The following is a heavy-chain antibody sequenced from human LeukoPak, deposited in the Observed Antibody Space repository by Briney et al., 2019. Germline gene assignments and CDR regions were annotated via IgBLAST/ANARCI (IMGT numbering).Heavy chain of an antibody. V-gene: IGHV4-34*01. CDR2: INHSGST. Sequence: SETLSLTCAVYGGSFSGYYWSWIRQPPGKGLEWIGEINHSGSTNYNPSLKSRVTISVDTSKNQFSLKLSSVTAADTAVYYCARGAPTYSSSWYYYYYYMDVWGKGTTVTVSS. CDR1: GGSFSGYY. D-gene: IGHD6-13*01. CDR3: ARGAPTYSSSWYYYYYYMDV. J-gene: IGHJ6*03.